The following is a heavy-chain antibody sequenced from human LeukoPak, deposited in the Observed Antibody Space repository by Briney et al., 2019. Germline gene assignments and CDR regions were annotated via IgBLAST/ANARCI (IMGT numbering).Heavy chain of an antibody. Sequence: PGGSLRLSCAASGFTFSSYEMNWVRQAPGEGLEWVSYISSSGSTIYYADSVKGRFTISRDNSKNTLYLQMNSLRAEDTAVYYCAKNEGAATTTIDPWGQGTLVTVSS. D-gene: IGHD1-1*01. V-gene: IGHV3-48*03. CDR2: ISSSGSTI. J-gene: IGHJ5*02. CDR1: GFTFSSYE. CDR3: AKNEGAATTTIDP.